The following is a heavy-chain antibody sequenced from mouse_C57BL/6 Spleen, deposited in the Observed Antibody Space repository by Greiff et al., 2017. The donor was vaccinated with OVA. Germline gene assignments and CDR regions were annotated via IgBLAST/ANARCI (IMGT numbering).Heavy chain of an antibody. D-gene: IGHD2-5*01. CDR3: AREGYSNGYFDY. J-gene: IGHJ2*01. Sequence: EVQRVESGPGLVKPSQSLSLTCSVTGYSITSGYYWNWIRQFPGNKLEWMGYISYDGSNNYNPSLKNRISITRDTSKNQFFLKLNSVTTEDTATYYCAREGYSNGYFDYWGQGTTLTVSS. CDR1: GYSITSGYY. V-gene: IGHV3-6*01. CDR2: ISYDGSN.